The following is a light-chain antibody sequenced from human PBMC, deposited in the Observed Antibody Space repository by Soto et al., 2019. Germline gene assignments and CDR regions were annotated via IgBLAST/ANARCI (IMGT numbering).Light chain of an antibody. V-gene: IGKV3-20*01. CDR2: GTS. CDR1: QSVSSSF. CDR3: HQYGSSPWT. Sequence: EIVLTQSPGTLSLSPGERATFSCRASQSVSSSFLTWYQHRPGRPPRLLIYGTSNRATGIPDRFSGSGSGTDFTLTISRLEPEDIAVYYCHQYGSSPWTFGQGTK. J-gene: IGKJ1*01.